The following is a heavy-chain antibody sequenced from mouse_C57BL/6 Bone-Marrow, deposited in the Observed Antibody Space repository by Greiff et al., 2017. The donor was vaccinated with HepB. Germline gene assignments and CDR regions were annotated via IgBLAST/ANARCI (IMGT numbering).Heavy chain of an antibody. J-gene: IGHJ1*03. Sequence: VQLQQPGAELVKPGASVKLSCKASGYTFTSYWMQWVKQRPGQGLEWIGEIDPSDSYTNYNQKFKGKATLTVDTSSSTAYMQLSSLTSEDSAVYYCAREGAADYSNYSYWYFDVGGTGTTVTVSS. CDR2: IDPSDSYT. CDR1: GYTFTSYW. CDR3: AREGAADYSNYSYWYFDV. V-gene: IGHV1-50*01. D-gene: IGHD2-5*01.